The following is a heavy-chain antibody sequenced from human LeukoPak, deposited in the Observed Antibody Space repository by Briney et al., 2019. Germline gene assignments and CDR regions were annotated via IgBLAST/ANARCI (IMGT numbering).Heavy chain of an antibody. J-gene: IGHJ4*02. D-gene: IGHD3-16*01. CDR1: GYTFTSYY. CDR2: INPSGGST. V-gene: IGHV1-46*03. CDR3: ARDLIMITFGGGLDY. Sequence: ASVKVSCKASGYTFTSYYMHWVRQAPGQGLEWMGIINPSGGSTSCAQKLQGRVTMTRDTSTSTVYMELSSLRSEDTAVYYCARDLIMITFGGGLDYWGQGTLVTVSS.